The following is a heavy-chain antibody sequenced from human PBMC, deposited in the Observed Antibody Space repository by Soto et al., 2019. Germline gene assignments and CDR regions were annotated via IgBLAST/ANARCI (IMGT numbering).Heavy chain of an antibody. V-gene: IGHV4-30-2*01. Sequence: PSETLSLTCAVSGGSISSGGYSWSWIRQPPGKGLEWIGYIYHSGSTFYNPSLKSRVTISIDKSKNQFSLKLGSVTAADTAVYLCARVGWGGDSWGQGTLVTVSS. D-gene: IGHD6-19*01. J-gene: IGHJ4*02. CDR3: ARVGWGGDS. CDR1: GGSISSGGYS. CDR2: IYHSGST.